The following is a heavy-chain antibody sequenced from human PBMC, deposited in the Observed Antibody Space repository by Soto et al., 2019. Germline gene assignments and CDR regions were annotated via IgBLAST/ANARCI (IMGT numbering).Heavy chain of an antibody. Sequence: PELTLRLPCTASGCSFIFYARSWFRQAPGKGLEWVSSISGSCATADHAESVKRRLSISRDNSKDTLYLQMNSLRAEDTAMYFCAKDFWGLELPASHFDYWRRGPLVTVSS. V-gene: IGHV3-23*01. CDR1: GCSFIFYA. J-gene: IGHJ4*02. D-gene: IGHD1-7*01. CDR3: AKDFWGLELPASHFDY. CDR2: ISGSCATA.